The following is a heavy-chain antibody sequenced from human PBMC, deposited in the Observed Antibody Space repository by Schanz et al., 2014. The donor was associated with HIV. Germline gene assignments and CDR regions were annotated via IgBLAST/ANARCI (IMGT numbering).Heavy chain of an antibody. Sequence: QVQLVQSGAEVKKPGSSVKVSCKASGGTFSSYAINWVRQAPGQGLEWMGAIIPIFGTANYAQRFQGRFTLTADKSTSTAYMELSSLRSEDTGVYYCARNEVAARAGIDYWGQGTLVTVSP. CDR2: IIPIFGTA. CDR1: GGTFSSYA. CDR3: ARNEVAARAGIDY. V-gene: IGHV1-69*06. J-gene: IGHJ4*02. D-gene: IGHD6-6*01.